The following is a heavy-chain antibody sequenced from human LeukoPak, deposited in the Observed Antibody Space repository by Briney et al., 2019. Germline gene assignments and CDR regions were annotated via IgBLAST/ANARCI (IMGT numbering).Heavy chain of an antibody. Sequence: ASVKVSCKASAYTFTGYYLHWVRQAPGQGLEWMGRINPNSGGTNYAQRFQGRVTMTRDTSTSTVYMELSSLRSEDTAVYYCASGASYGDYDYWGQGTLVTVSS. J-gene: IGHJ4*02. CDR2: INPNSGGT. D-gene: IGHD4-17*01. CDR1: AYTFTGYY. V-gene: IGHV1-2*06. CDR3: ASGASYGDYDY.